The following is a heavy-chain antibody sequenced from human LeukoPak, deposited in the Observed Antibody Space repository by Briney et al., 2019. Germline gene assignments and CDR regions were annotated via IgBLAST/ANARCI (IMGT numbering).Heavy chain of an antibody. Sequence: GGSLRLSCAASGFTFSNYAMSWVRQAPGKGLEWVSSMSGYGGSTYYADSVKGRFTISRDNSKNTLYLQMNSLRAEDTAVYYCARANMVRGVGSFLDRNWFDPWGQGTLVTVSS. CDR2: MSGYGGST. CDR3: ARANMVRGVGSFLDRNWFDP. V-gene: IGHV3-23*01. J-gene: IGHJ5*02. CDR1: GFTFSNYA. D-gene: IGHD3-10*01.